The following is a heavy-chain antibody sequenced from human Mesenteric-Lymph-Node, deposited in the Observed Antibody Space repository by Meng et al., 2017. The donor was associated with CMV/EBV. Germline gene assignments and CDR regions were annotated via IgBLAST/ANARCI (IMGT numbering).Heavy chain of an antibody. CDR3: ARDWCSSTSCYSSGVMDV. D-gene: IGHD2-2*01. CDR1: GFTFSDYY. CDR2: ISSSGSTI. J-gene: IGHJ6*02. V-gene: IGHV3-11*01. Sequence: GGSLRLSCAAFGFTFSDYYMSWIRQAPGKGLEWVSYISSSGSTIYYADSVKGRFTISRDNAKNSLYLQMNSLRAEDTAVYYCARDWCSSTSCYSSGVMDVWGQGTTVTVSS.